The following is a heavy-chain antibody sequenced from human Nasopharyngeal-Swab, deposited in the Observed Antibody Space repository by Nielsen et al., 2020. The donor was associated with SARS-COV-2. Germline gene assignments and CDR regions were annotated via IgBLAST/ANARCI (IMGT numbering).Heavy chain of an antibody. D-gene: IGHD1-14*01. CDR2: IYSGGDT. CDR3: ATEAGGFDY. CDR1: RFTVSSNY. V-gene: IGHV3-66*02. Sequence: GGSLRLSCAASRFTVSSNYMSWVRQAPGKGLEWVSVIYSGGDTSYADSVKGRFTISRDNSKNTLYLQMNSLRDEDTAVYYCATEAGGFDYWGQGTLVTVSS. J-gene: IGHJ4*02.